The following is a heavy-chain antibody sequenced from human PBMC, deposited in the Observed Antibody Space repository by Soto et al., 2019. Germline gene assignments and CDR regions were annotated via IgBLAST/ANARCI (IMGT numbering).Heavy chain of an antibody. CDR1: GFTFRSYA. Sequence: QVQLVESGGGVVQPGRSLSLSCAVSGFTFRSYAMHWVRQAPGRGLEWVADLLHDGSYNYYAASVKGLFTLSRANSRNTGYPQINSLSPEDTALYFCARGPHYYDGSGSSPNFDYWCQGTLVTVSS. V-gene: IGHV3-30*04. CDR2: LLHDGSYN. CDR3: ARGPHYYDGSGSSPNFDY. J-gene: IGHJ4*02. D-gene: IGHD3-22*01.